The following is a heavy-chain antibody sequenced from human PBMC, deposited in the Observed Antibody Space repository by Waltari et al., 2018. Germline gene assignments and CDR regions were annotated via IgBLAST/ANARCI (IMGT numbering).Heavy chain of an antibody. V-gene: IGHV3-7*01. J-gene: IGHJ4*02. CDR3: ARENQYCSGGSFYSCY. CDR1: GFTFSSYW. CDR2: IKQDGSEK. D-gene: IGHD2-15*01. Sequence: EVQLVESGGGLVQPGGSLRLSCAASGFTFSSYWMSWVRQAPGKGLEWVANIKQDGSEKYYVDSVKGRFTIARDNAKNSLYLQMNSLRAEDTAVYYCARENQYCSGGSFYSCYWGQGTLVTVSS.